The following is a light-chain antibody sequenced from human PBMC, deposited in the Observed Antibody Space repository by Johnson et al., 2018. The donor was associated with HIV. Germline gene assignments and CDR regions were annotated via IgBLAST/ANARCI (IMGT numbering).Light chain of an antibody. V-gene: IGLV1-51*02. Sequence: QSVLTQPPSVYAAPGQKVTISCSGSSSNIGNNYVSWYQQVPGTAPKLLIYENNKRPSGIPDRFSGSRSGTSATLGITGLQTGDEADYYCGTWDSSLSADVFGTGTKVTVL. J-gene: IGLJ1*01. CDR1: SSNIGNNY. CDR3: GTWDSSLSADV. CDR2: ENN.